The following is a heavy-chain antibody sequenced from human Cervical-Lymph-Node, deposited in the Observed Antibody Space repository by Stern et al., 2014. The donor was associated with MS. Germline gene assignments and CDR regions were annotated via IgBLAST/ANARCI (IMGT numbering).Heavy chain of an antibody. J-gene: IGHJ4*02. Sequence: QMQLVESGAEVKMPGSSVKVSCKTSGGTFSNYAISWVRQAPGQGLEWMGGITPSFDATTYAQKFQGRITITADESTRTAYMELSSLTSDDTAMYYCARGDSEAPIYYFDYWGQGSLVTVSS. CDR1: GGTFSNYA. CDR2: ITPSFDAT. CDR3: ARGDSEAPIYYFDY. D-gene: IGHD2-21*01. V-gene: IGHV1-69*01.